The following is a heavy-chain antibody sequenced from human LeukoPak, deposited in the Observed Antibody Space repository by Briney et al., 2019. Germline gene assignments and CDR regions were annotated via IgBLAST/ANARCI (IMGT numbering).Heavy chain of an antibody. CDR1: GFTFNSYA. J-gene: IGHJ4*02. CDR3: AKHPQIVVVIAYYFDY. Sequence: GGSLRLSCAASGFTFNSYAMSWVRQAPGKGLEWVSAISGSGGSTYYADSVKGRFTISRDNSKNTLYLQMNSLRAEDTAVYYCAKHPQIVVVIAYYFDYWGQGTLVTVSS. CDR2: ISGSGGST. D-gene: IGHD3-22*01. V-gene: IGHV3-23*01.